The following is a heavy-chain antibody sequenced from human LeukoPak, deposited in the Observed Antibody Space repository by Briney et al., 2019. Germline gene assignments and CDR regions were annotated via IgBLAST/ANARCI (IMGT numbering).Heavy chain of an antibody. CDR1: GYTFTSYY. J-gene: IGHJ4*02. CDR3: VRDDDSSGYYPTVFDY. V-gene: IGHV1-46*01. D-gene: IGHD3-22*01. CDR2: INPSGGST. Sequence: ASVKVSCKASGYTFTSYYMHWVRQAPGQGLEWMGIINPSGGSTSYAQKFQGRVTMTRDTSTSTVYMELSSLRSEDTAVYYCVRDDDSSGYYPTVFDYWGQGTLVTVSS.